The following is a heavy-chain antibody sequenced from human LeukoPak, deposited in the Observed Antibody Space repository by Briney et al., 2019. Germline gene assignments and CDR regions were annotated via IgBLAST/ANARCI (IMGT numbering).Heavy chain of an antibody. CDR2: VYYSGST. D-gene: IGHD3-9*01. CDR1: GGSVSNYY. Sequence: SETLSLTCTVSGGSVSNYYWSWIRQPPGKGLEYIGHVYYSGSTDYNPSLKSRLAISVDNSMNQFSLKLSSVTAADTAVYYCARHEGDDILTGYFDYWGQGTLVTVPS. V-gene: IGHV4-59*08. J-gene: IGHJ4*02. CDR3: ARHEGDDILTGYFDY.